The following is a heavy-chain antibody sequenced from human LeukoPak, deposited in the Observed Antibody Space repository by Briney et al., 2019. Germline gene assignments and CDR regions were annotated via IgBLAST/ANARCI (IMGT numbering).Heavy chain of an antibody. CDR1: GGSISSSSYY. Sequence: PSETLSLTCTVSGGSISSSSYYWGWIRQPPGKGLEWIGSIYYSGSTYYNPSLKSRVTISVDTSKNQFSLKLSSVTAADTAVYYCARQGYYYDSSGYRGDAFDIWGQGTMVTVSS. D-gene: IGHD3-22*01. V-gene: IGHV4-39*01. CDR3: ARQGYYYDSSGYRGDAFDI. J-gene: IGHJ3*02. CDR2: IYYSGST.